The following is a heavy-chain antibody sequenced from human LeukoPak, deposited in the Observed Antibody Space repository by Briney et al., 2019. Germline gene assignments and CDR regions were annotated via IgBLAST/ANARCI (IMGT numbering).Heavy chain of an antibody. V-gene: IGHV2-5*02. CDR2: IYWDDDK. J-gene: IGHJ4*02. CDR3: AHGGVTTSGFDY. CDR1: GFSLSTSGVG. D-gene: IGHD4-17*01. Sequence: SGPTLVKPTQTLTLTCTFSGFSLSTSGVGGGWIRQPPGKALEWLVLIYWDDDKRYSPSLKSRLTITKDTSKNQVVLTMTNMDPVDTATYYCAHGGVTTSGFDYWGQGTLVTVSS.